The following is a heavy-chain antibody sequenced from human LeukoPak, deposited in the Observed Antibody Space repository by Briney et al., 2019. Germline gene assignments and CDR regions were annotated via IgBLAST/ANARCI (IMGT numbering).Heavy chain of an antibody. D-gene: IGHD3-16*01. V-gene: IGHV4-59*01. CDR1: GASISGYY. CDR3: TRGAPRGLTMGV. J-gene: IGHJ4*02. CDR2: IFSSGST. Sequence: SETLSLTCTVSGASISGYYWTWIRQPPGKGLEWIGYIFSSGSTNYNPSLRSRVTISLDTSKNQFSLKLNSVTAADTAVYYCTRGAPRGLTMGVWGQGTLVTVSS.